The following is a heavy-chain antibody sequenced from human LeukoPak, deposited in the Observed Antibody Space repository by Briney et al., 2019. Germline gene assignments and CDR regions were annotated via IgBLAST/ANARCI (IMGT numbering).Heavy chain of an antibody. CDR2: ISNSGGSA. Sequence: GGSLRLSCSASGFTFSSCAMYWVRQAPGKGLEYVSAISNSGGSAYYADSVKGRFTISRDNSKNTLYLRMGSLRAEDMAVYYCARGKDSSGYYYDAFDIWGQGTMVTVSS. J-gene: IGHJ3*02. CDR3: ARGKDSSGYYYDAFDI. CDR1: GFTFSSCA. D-gene: IGHD3-22*01. V-gene: IGHV3-64*02.